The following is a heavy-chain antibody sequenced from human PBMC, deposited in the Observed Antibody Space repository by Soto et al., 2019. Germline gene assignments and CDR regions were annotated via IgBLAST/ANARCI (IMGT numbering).Heavy chain of an antibody. CDR3: ARGSAYYLHNWLDP. D-gene: IGHD3-22*01. CDR1: GGSISRYY. J-gene: IGHJ5*02. V-gene: IGHV4-59*01. Sequence: SETLSLTCTVSGGSISRYYWTWIRQPPGKGLEWIGYIYYSGDTDYNPSLKSRVTISLDTSKNQFSLDLSSVTAADTAVYYCARGSAYYLHNWLDPCGPGTMLTVYS. CDR2: IYYSGDT.